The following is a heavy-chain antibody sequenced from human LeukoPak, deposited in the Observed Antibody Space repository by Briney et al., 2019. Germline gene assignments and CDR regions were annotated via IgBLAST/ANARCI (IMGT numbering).Heavy chain of an antibody. Sequence: PSEPLSLTCTVSGGSISSSSYYWGGIRQPPGKGLGWIGSIYYSGSTYYNPSLKSRVTISVDTSKNQFSLKLSSVTAADTAVYYCARPSSSWYGGFDYWGQGTLVTVSS. J-gene: IGHJ4*02. CDR2: IYYSGST. D-gene: IGHD6-13*01. CDR1: GGSISSSSYY. CDR3: ARPSSSWYGGFDY. V-gene: IGHV4-39*01.